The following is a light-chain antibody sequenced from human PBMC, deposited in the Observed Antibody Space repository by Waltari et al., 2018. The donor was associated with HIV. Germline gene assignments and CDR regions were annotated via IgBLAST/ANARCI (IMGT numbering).Light chain of an antibody. Sequence: DVKLTQSPSSLSASVGDRVTFTCRASQSIGDSLNWFQVKPNKAPKLLIYGASSLQTGVPTRFRGSRSGTDFTLIIVNLQPEDFVTYYCQQTYNLPLTFGGGTNV. J-gene: IGKJ4*01. CDR1: QSIGDS. CDR2: GAS. V-gene: IGKV1-39*01. CDR3: QQTYNLPLT.